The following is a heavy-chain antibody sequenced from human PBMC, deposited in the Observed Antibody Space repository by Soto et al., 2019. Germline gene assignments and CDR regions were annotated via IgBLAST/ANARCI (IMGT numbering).Heavy chain of an antibody. V-gene: IGHV1-8*01. J-gene: IGHJ3*02. D-gene: IGHD3-9*01. Sequence: ASVKVSCKASGYTFTSYDINWVRQATGQGREWMGWMNPNSGNTGYAQKFQGRVTMTRNTSISTAYMELSSLRSEDTAVYYCASVTYYDILTGYPEDAFDIWGQGTMVTVSS. CDR1: GYTFTSYD. CDR3: ASVTYYDILTGYPEDAFDI. CDR2: MNPNSGNT.